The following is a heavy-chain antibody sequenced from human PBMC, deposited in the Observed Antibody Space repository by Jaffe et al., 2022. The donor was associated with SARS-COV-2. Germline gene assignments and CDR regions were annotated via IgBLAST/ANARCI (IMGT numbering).Heavy chain of an antibody. CDR3: AKDRGAARPGYTHFGMDV. CDR1: GFTFSTYG. Sequence: QVQLVESGGGVVQPGRSLRLSCAASGFTFSTYGMYWVRQAPGKGLKWAALISDDGNNKYYADSVKGRFTISRDNSKNTLYLQMNSLRVEDTAVYYCAKDRGAARPGYTHFGMDVWGQGTTVTVSS. V-gene: IGHV3-30*18. CDR2: ISDDGNNK. D-gene: IGHD6-6*01. J-gene: IGHJ6*02.